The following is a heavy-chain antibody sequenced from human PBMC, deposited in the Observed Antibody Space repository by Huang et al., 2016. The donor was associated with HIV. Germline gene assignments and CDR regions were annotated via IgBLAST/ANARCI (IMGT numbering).Heavy chain of an antibody. CDR3: AKDLNVGGVAGLDY. D-gene: IGHD6-19*01. J-gene: IGHJ4*02. V-gene: IGHV3-23*01. Sequence: EVQLLESGGGLVQPGGSLRLSCVASGFTFHIYTMNWVRQAPGKGLDWVSGISGSGSSTYYADSVKGRLTISRDNSKNTLYLQMNSLRAEDTAVYFCAKDLNVGGVAGLDYWGQGTLATVSS. CDR1: GFTFHIYT. CDR2: ISGSGSST.